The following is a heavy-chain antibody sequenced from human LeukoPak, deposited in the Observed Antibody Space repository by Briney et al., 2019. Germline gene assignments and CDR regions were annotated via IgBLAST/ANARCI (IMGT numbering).Heavy chain of an antibody. V-gene: IGHV3-48*03. CDR1: GFTFSSYE. CDR2: ISSSGSTI. CDR3: ARSYSGSSLNWFDP. D-gene: IGHD1-26*01. J-gene: IGHJ5*02. Sequence: PGGSLRLSCAASGFTFSSYEMNWVRQAPGKGLEWVSYISSSGSTIYYADSVKGRFTISRDNAKNSLYLQMNSLRAEDTAVYYCARSYSGSSLNWFDPWGQGTLVTVSS.